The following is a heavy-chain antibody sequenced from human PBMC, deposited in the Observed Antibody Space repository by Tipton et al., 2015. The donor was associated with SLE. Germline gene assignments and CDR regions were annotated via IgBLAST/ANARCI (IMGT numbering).Heavy chain of an antibody. V-gene: IGHV3-21*01. CDR3: ARSRGYFDAFDI. D-gene: IGHD2-21*01. CDR2: ISSSSSYI. CDR1: GFTFDDYS. Sequence: SLRLSCAASGFTFDDYSMNWVRQAPGKGLEWVSSISSSSSYIYYADSVKGRFTISRDNAKNSLYLQMNSLRAEDTAVYYCARSRGYFDAFDIWGQGTMVTVSS. J-gene: IGHJ3*02.